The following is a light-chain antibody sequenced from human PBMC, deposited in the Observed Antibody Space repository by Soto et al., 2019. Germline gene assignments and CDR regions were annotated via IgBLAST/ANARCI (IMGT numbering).Light chain of an antibody. V-gene: IGKV3-20*01. CDR1: QSVSNNY. CDR2: GSS. J-gene: IGKJ2*01. Sequence: EVVLTQSPGTLSLSPGERATLSCRASQSVSNNYFAWYQQKPGKAPRLLIFGSSDRTTGIPDRFSGSGSGTDFTLTISRLEPEDFAVYYCQQYGSSPPYTFGQRTKLEIK. CDR3: QQYGSSPPYT.